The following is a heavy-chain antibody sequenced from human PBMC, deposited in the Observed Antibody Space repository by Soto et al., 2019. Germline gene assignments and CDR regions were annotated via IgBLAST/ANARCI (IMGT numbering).Heavy chain of an antibody. D-gene: IGHD3-22*01. J-gene: IGHJ3*02. CDR3: ARSYDSSGYYYAFDI. CDR1: GGSISSYY. V-gene: IGHV4-59*08. CDR2: IYYSGST. Sequence: SETLSLTCTVSGGSISSYYWSWIRQPPGKGLEWIGYIYYSGSTNYNPSLESRVTISVDTTTNEFSLKLSSVTAADTAVYYCARSYDSSGYYYAFDIWGQGTMVTVSS.